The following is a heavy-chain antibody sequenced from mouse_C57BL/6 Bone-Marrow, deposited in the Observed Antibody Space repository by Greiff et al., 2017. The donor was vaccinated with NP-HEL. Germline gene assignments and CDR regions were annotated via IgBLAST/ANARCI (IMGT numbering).Heavy chain of an antibody. Sequence: VQLQQPGADLVKPGASVKLSCKASGYTFTSYWMHWVKQRPGRGLEWIGRIDPNSGGTKFNEKFKTKATLTVDKPSSTAYMQLSSLTSEDSAVYYCARYYYGSRGWYFEVWGRGTTVTVSS. J-gene: IGHJ1*03. CDR2: IDPNSGGT. V-gene: IGHV1-72*01. D-gene: IGHD1-1*01. CDR3: ARYYYGSRGWYFEV. CDR1: GYTFTSYW.